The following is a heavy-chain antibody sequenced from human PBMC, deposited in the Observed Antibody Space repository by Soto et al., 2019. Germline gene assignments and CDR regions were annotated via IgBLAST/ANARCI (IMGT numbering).Heavy chain of an antibody. CDR1: GYTFTSYD. D-gene: IGHD3-10*01. CDR3: ATGMVRGVFGGWGYYYYYYMDV. CDR2: MNPNSGNT. V-gene: IGHV1-8*01. J-gene: IGHJ6*03. Sequence: ASVKVSCKASGYTFTSYDINWVRQATGQGLEWMGWMNPNSGNTGYAQKFQGRVTMTRNTSISTAYMELSSLRSEDTAVYYCATGMVRGVFGGWGYYYYYYMDVWGKGTTVTVS.